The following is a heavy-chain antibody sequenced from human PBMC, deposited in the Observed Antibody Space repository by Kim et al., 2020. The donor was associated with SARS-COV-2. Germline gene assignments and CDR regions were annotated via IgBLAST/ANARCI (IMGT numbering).Heavy chain of an antibody. CDR2: ISGSDHTT. J-gene: IGHJ4*02. CDR1: GFTFSNYA. D-gene: IGHD3-10*01. V-gene: IGHV3-23*01. Sequence: GGSLRLSCAASGFTFSNYAMSWVRQAPGEGLEWVSGISGSDHTTYYADSVKGRFTISRDNSKNTLYLEMNSLRADDTAIYYCAKGAALGRGVHLDHWGRGTLISVSS. CDR3: AKGAALGRGVHLDH.